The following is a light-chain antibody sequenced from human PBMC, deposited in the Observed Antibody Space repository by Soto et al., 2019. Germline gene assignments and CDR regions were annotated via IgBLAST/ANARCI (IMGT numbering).Light chain of an antibody. CDR2: DVS. J-gene: IGLJ3*02. CDR1: SSDVGGYNY. Sequence: QSALTQPASVSGSPGQSITISCTGTSSDVGGYNYVSWYQQHPDKAPKLMIYDVSNRPSGVSNRFSGSKSGNTASLTISGLQAEDEADYYCSSYTSSSTLVVGGGTKLTVL. V-gene: IGLV2-14*01. CDR3: SSYTSSSTLV.